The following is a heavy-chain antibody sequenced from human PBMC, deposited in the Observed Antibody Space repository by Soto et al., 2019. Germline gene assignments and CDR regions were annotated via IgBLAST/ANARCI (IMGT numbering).Heavy chain of an antibody. D-gene: IGHD6-19*01. CDR2: IRHTTSAT. CDR1: QFPFDVYS. Sequence: GGSLRLSCVASQFPFDVYSMHWVRQAPGKGLEWVSYIRHTTSATFYADAVKGRFTISRDNRKNSLFLQMNSLRDDDTGVYFCARDRGSSGMFELDVWGPGALVTV. J-gene: IGHJ3*01. V-gene: IGHV3-48*02. CDR3: ARDRGSSGMFELDV.